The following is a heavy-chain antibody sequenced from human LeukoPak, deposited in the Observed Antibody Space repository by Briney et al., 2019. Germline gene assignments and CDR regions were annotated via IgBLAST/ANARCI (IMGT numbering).Heavy chain of an antibody. CDR2: ISAYNGNT. Sequence: ASVKVSCKASGYTLTSYGISWVRPAPAQGLEWMGWISAYNGNTNYAQKLQGRVTMTTDTSTSTAYMELRSLRSDDTAVYYCARDWGMIVVVNDAFDIWGQGTMVTVSS. J-gene: IGHJ3*02. V-gene: IGHV1-18*01. D-gene: IGHD3-22*01. CDR3: ARDWGMIVVVNDAFDI. CDR1: GYTLTSYG.